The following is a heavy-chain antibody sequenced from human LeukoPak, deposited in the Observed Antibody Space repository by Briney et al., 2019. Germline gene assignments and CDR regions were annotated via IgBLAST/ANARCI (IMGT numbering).Heavy chain of an antibody. V-gene: IGHV4-38-2*01. J-gene: IGHJ4*02. CDR1: GYSISSGYY. D-gene: IGHD4-17*01. CDR3: ARVIWGTTVTYWVDY. Sequence: SETLSLTCAVSGYSISSGYYWGWIRQPPGKGLEWIGSIYHSGSTYYNPSLKSRVTMSVDTSKNQFSLKLSSVTAADTAVYYCARVIWGTTVTYWVDYWGQGTLVTVSS. CDR2: IYHSGST.